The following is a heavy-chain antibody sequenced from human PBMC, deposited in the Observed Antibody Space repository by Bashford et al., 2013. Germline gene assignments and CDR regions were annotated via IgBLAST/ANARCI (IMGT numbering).Heavy chain of an antibody. J-gene: IGHJ5*02. D-gene: IGHD3-22*01. V-gene: IGHV3-30*01. CDR2: ISYDGSNK. Sequence: VRQAPGKGLEWVAVISYDGSNKYYADSVKGRFTISRDNSKNTLYLQMNSLRAEDTAVYYCAGAPLGYYDSSGYYYSDLRVNNWFDPWGQGTLVTVSS. CDR3: AGAPLGYYDSSGYYYSDLRVNNWFDP.